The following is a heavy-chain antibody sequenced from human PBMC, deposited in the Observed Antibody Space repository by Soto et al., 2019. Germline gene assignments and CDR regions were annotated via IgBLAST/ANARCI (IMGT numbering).Heavy chain of an antibody. Sequence: SETLSLTCAVYGGSVSGYYCNWIRQRPGKGLGWIGEINHTGGTHYNPSLKSRVTMSVDTSKNQFYLRLSSVTAADTAIYYCATRITVFGLLIPPFDPWGQGTQVTVSS. CDR1: GGSVSGYY. CDR2: INHTGGT. V-gene: IGHV4-34*10. CDR3: ATRITVFGLLIPPFDP. J-gene: IGHJ5*02. D-gene: IGHD3-3*01.